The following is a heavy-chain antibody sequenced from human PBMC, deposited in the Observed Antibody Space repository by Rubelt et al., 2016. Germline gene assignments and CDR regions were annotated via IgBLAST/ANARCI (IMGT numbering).Heavy chain of an antibody. CDR3: AREGVKGSRKDGMDV. CDR1: GYTFTSDG. D-gene: IGHD2-8*01. CDR2: ISDYNGNT. V-gene: IGHV1-18*01. J-gene: IGHJ6*02. Sequence: QVQLVQSGAEVKKPGASVKASCKASGYTFTSDGISWVRQAPGQGLEWMGWISDYNGNTNYAQKLQGRVTMTTDTSTSTAYMGLRSLRSDDTAVYYCAREGVKGSRKDGMDVWGQGTTVTVSS.